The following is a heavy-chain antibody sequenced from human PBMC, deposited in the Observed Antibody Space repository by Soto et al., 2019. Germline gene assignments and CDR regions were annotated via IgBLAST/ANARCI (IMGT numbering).Heavy chain of an antibody. CDR1: GGSFSGYY. CDR3: ARPRYYDSSRVLRY. J-gene: IGHJ4*02. V-gene: IGHV4-34*01. Sequence: TSETLSLTCAVYGGSFSGYYWSWIRQPPGKGLEWIGEINHSGSTNYNPSLKSRVTISVDTSKNQFSLKLSSVTAADTAVYYCARPRYYDSSRVLRYWGQGTLVTVSS. CDR2: INHSGST. D-gene: IGHD3-22*01.